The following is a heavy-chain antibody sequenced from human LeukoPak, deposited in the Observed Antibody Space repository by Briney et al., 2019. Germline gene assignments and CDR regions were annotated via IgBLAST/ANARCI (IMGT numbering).Heavy chain of an antibody. Sequence: WASVKVSCKASGYTFTSYGISWVRQAPGQGLEWMGWISAYNGNTNYAQKLKGRVTMTTDTSTSTAYMELRSLRSDDTAVYYCARALYYYDSSGYRDDAFDIWGQGTMVTVSS. CDR3: ARALYYYDSSGYRDDAFDI. CDR2: ISAYNGNT. CDR1: GYTFTSYG. V-gene: IGHV1-18*01. D-gene: IGHD3-22*01. J-gene: IGHJ3*02.